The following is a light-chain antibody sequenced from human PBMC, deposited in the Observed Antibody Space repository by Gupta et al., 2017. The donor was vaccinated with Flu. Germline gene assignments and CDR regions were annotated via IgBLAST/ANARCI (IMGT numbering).Light chain of an antibody. CDR3: QQSYSTLRT. V-gene: IGKV1-39*01. CDR1: QSISSY. CDR2: AAS. Sequence: PSALSASVGDRVTITCRASQSISSYLNWYQQKPGKAPKLLIYAASSLQSGVPSRFSGSGSGTDFTLTISSLQPEDFATYYCQQSYSTLRTFGQGTKVEIK. J-gene: IGKJ1*01.